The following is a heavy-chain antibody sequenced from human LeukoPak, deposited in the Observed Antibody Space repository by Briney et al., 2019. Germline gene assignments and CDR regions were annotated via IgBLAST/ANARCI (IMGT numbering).Heavy chain of an antibody. CDR1: GFTFSSYA. D-gene: IGHD2-2*01. CDR2: ISGSGGST. CDR3: ARGLGRVVPAALDY. J-gene: IGHJ4*02. V-gene: IGHV3-23*01. Sequence: PGGSLRLSCAASGFTFSSYAMSWVRQAPGKGLEWVSAISGSGGSTYYADSVKGRFTISRDNSKSTLYLQMNSLRAEDTAVYYCARGLGRVVPAALDYWGQGILVTVS.